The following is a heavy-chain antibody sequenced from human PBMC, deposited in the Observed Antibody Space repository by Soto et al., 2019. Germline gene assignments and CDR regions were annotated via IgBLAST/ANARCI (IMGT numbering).Heavy chain of an antibody. CDR3: ARDLQTGTYYYDSRGVDY. CDR2: IWYDGSNK. Sequence: GGSLRLSCAASGFTFSSYGMHWVRQAPGKGLEWVAVIWYDGSNKYYADSVKGRFTISRDNSKNTLYLQMNSLRAEDTAVYYCARDLQTGTYYYDSRGVDYWGQGTLVTVSS. V-gene: IGHV3-33*01. D-gene: IGHD3-22*01. J-gene: IGHJ4*02. CDR1: GFTFSSYG.